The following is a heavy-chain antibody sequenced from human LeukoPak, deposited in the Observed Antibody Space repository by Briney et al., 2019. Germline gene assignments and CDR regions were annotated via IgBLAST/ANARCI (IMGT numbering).Heavy chain of an antibody. CDR2: IYYSGST. Sequence: SETLSLTCTVSGGSISSYYWSWIRQPPGKGLEWIGYIYYSGSTNYNPSLQSRVTISVDTSKNQFSLKLSSVTAADTAVYYCARGDYSDYWGQGTLVTVSS. J-gene: IGHJ4*02. CDR1: GGSISSYY. V-gene: IGHV4-59*01. CDR3: ARGDYSDY.